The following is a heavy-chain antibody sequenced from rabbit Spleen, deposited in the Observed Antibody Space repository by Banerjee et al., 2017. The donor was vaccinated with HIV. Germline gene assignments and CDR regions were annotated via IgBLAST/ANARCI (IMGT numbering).Heavy chain of an antibody. V-gene: IGHV1S40*01. CDR3: ARDLAGVIGWNFKL. CDR2: IYSSSSGST. Sequence: QSLEESGGDLVKPGASLTLTCTASGFSFTYIDYLCWVRQPPGKGPEWIACIYSSSSGSTYYASWAKGRFTCSKTSSTTVTLQMTSLTAADTATYFCARDLAGVIGWNFKLWGPGTLVTVS. J-gene: IGHJ4*01. D-gene: IGHD4-1*01. CDR1: GFSFTYIDY.